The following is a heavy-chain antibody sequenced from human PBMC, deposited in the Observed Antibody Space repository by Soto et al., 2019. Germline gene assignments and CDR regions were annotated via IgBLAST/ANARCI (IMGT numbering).Heavy chain of an antibody. J-gene: IGHJ6*02. D-gene: IGHD6-19*01. Sequence: GGSLRLSCAASGFRFSTYAMIWVRQAPGKWLEWVSAITGNGGSTFYADPVKGRFTISRDNSRNTLYLQMNSLRGEDTAVYYCAKDQFSSGWYNDYYYGLNVWGQGXTVTVYS. CDR2: ITGNGGST. CDR3: AKDQFSSGWYNDYYYGLNV. V-gene: IGHV3-23*01. CDR1: GFRFSTYA.